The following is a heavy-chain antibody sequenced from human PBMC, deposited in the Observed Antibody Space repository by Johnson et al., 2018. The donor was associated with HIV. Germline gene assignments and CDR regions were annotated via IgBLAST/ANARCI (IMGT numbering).Heavy chain of an antibody. Sequence: EVQLVESGGDLVQPGGSLRLSCVASGFTFSSCAMSWVRQAPGKGLEWVSSISGSGGTTYYADSVKGRFTISRDNSKNTLYLQMSSLRAEDTAVYYCAKAMSPMVRGNIWGQGTMVTVSS. CDR2: ISGSGGTT. CDR3: AKAMSPMVRGNI. J-gene: IGHJ3*02. V-gene: IGHV3-23*04. D-gene: IGHD3-10*01. CDR1: GFTFSSCA.